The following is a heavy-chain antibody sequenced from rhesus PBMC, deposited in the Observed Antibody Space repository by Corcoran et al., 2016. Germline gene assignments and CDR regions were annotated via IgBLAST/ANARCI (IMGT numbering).Heavy chain of an antibody. J-gene: IGHJ2*01. CDR1: GFSINTPGTA. CDR2: IYWNDSK. Sequence: QVTLKESGPALVKPTQTLTLTCTFSGFSINTPGTAVGWIRQPPGKALEWLASIYWNDSKYYSTSLKSRLTISKDTSKNQVVLTMTNMDPVDTATYYCARVRGYNSGWSKGYWYFDLWGPGTPITISS. D-gene: IGHD6S26*01. V-gene: IGHV2-95*01. CDR3: ARVRGYNSGWSKGYWYFDL.